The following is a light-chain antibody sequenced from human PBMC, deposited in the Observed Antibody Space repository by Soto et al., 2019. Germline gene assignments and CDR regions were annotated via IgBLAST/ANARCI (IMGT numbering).Light chain of an antibody. V-gene: IGKV1-39*01. CDR3: QQSDSTPHT. CDR1: QSISSY. Sequence: IQLNQSAASLSATVGYRVTITCRASQSISSYLNWYQQKPGKAPNLLIYAASSLQSGVPSRFSGSGSGTDFTFSISSLQPEDFATYYCQQSDSTPHTFGQGTKVDIK. CDR2: AAS. J-gene: IGKJ1*01.